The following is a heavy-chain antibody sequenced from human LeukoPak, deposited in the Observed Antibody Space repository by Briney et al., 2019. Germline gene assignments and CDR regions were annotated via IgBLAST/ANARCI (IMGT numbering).Heavy chain of an antibody. CDR3: ARLCYYDSSGLVTFDY. V-gene: IGHV4-34*01. J-gene: IGHJ4*02. CDR2: INHSGST. CDR1: GGSFSGYY. Sequence: SSETLSLTCAVYGGSFSGYYWSWIRQPPGKGLEWIGEINHSGSTNYNPSLKSRVTISVDTSKNQFSLKLSSVTAADTAVYYCARLCYYDSSGLVTFDYWGQGTLVTVSS. D-gene: IGHD3-22*01.